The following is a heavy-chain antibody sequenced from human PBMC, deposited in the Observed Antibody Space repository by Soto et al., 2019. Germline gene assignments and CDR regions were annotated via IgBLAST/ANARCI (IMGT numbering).Heavy chain of an antibody. CDR1: GYTFTGYY. J-gene: IGHJ6*02. D-gene: IGHD2-2*02. V-gene: IGHV1-69*02. Sequence: ASVKVSCKASGYTFTGYYMHWVRQAPGQGPEWMGRIIPILGIANYAQKFQGRVTITADKSTSTAYMELSSLRSEDTAVYYCARYCSSTSCYNTANYYYGMDVWGQGTTVTVSS. CDR2: IIPILGIA. CDR3: ARYCSSTSCYNTANYYYGMDV.